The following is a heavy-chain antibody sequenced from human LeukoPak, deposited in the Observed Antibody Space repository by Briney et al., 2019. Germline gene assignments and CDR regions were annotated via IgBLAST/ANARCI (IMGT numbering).Heavy chain of an antibody. J-gene: IGHJ3*02. CDR2: ISGSGGDT. V-gene: IGHV3-23*01. Sequence: PGGSLRLSCAAPGFTFSTYAMSWVRQAPGKGLEWVSVISGSGGDTYFADSVKGRFTISRDNSKNTLYLQMNSLRAEDTAVYYCAKAGLERRYAFDIWGQGTMVTVSS. CDR1: GFTFSTYA. CDR3: AKAGLERRYAFDI. D-gene: IGHD1-1*01.